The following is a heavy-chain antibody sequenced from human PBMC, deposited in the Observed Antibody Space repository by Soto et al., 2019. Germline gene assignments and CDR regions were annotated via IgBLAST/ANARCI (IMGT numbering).Heavy chain of an antibody. Sequence: QVQLQESGPGLVKPSQTLSLTCTVSGGSISSGGYYWSWIRQHPGKGLEWIGYIYYSGSTYYNPSLKSRVTISVDTSKNNFYLKLSSLTDAETAVYYCARCPGSYYGSGAMDVWGQGTTVTVSS. CDR2: IYYSGST. J-gene: IGHJ6*02. D-gene: IGHD3-10*01. CDR1: GGSISSGGYY. CDR3: ARCPGSYYGSGAMDV. V-gene: IGHV4-31*03.